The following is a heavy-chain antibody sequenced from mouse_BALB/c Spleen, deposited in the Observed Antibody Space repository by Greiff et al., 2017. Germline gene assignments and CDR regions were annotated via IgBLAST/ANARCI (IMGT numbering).Heavy chain of an antibody. Sequence: QVQLQQSGAELARPGASVKLSCKASGYTFTSYWMQWVKQRPGQGLEWIGAIYPGDGDTRYTQKFKGKATLTADKSSSTAYMQLSSLASEDSAVYYCAREVYAMDDWGQGTSVTVSA. V-gene: IGHV1-87*01. CDR1: GYTFTSYW. CDR3: AREVYAMDD. CDR2: IYPGDGDT. J-gene: IGHJ4*01. D-gene: IGHD2-14*01.